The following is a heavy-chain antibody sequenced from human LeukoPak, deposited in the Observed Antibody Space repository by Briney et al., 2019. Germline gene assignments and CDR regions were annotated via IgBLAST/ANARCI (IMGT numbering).Heavy chain of an antibody. CDR3: AGNQLTDRTDY. V-gene: IGHV3-73*01. Sequence: PGGSLRLSCAASGFPFNGSVIHWVRQTSAKGLEWVGRIRSKANNYATAIGASVRGRFTISRDDSKNTAYLQMNSLKMEDTAVYYCAGNQLTDRTDYWGQGTLVTVSS. J-gene: IGHJ4*02. CDR1: GFPFNGSV. D-gene: IGHD1-1*01. CDR2: IRSKANNYAT.